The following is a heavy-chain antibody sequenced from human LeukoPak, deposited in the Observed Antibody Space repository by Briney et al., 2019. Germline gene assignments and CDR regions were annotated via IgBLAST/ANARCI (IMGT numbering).Heavy chain of an antibody. CDR3: ASSSGWYSYFQH. D-gene: IGHD6-19*01. V-gene: IGHV3-53*01. CDR1: GLTFSPFW. J-gene: IGHJ1*01. Sequence: PGNSLRLSCTASGLTFSPFWMNWVRQAPGKGLEWVSVIYSGGSTYYADSVKGRFTISRDNSKNTLYLQMNSLRADDTAVYYCASSSGWYSYFQHWGQGTLVTVSS. CDR2: IYSGGST.